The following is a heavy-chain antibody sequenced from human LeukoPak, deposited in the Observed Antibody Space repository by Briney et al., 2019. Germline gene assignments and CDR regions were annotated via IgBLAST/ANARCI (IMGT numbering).Heavy chain of an antibody. V-gene: IGHV5-51*01. J-gene: IGHJ5*02. CDR3: ARLRSVAVARWFDP. CDR2: IYPGDSDT. CDR1: GYSFTTYW. D-gene: IGHD6-19*01. Sequence: GESLKISCKASGYSFTTYWIGWVRQMPGKGLEWMGIIYPGDSDTRYSPSFQGQVTISADKSISTAYLQWSSLKASDTAMYYCARLRSVAVARWFDPWGQGTLVTVSS.